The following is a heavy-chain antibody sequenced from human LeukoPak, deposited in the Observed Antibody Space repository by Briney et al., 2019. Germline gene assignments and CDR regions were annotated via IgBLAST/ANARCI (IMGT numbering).Heavy chain of an antibody. D-gene: IGHD1-7*01. V-gene: IGHV4-59*01. CDR1: GGSISSYY. CDR3: ARGSRELYYFDY. CDR2: IYYSGST. Sequence: SETLSLTCTVSGGSISSYYWSWTRQPPGKGLEWIGYIYYSGSTKYNPSLKSRVTISVDASKTQFSLKLNSVTAADTAVYYCARGSRELYYFDYWGQGTLVTVSS. J-gene: IGHJ4*02.